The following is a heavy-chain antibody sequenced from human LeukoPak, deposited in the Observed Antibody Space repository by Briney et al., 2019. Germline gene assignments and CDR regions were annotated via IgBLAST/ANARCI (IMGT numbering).Heavy chain of an antibody. Sequence: GGSLRLSCAASGFTFDDYAMHWVRQAPGKGLEWVSGISWNSGSIGYADSVKGRFTISRDNAKNSLYLQMNSPRAEDTALYYCAKAGTLYYDSSGYHFDYWGQGTLVTVSS. J-gene: IGHJ4*02. D-gene: IGHD3-22*01. V-gene: IGHV3-9*01. CDR1: GFTFDDYA. CDR3: AKAGTLYYDSSGYHFDY. CDR2: ISWNSGSI.